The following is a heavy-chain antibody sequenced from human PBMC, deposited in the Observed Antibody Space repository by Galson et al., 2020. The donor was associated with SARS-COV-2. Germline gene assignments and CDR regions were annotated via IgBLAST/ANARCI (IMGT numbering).Heavy chain of an antibody. V-gene: IGHV1-18*01. CDR1: GYTFTSYG. CDR2: ISAYNGNT. Sequence: ASVKVSCKASGYTFTSYGISWVRQAPGQGLEWMGWISAYNGNTNYAQKLQGRVTMTTDTSTSTAYMELRSLSSDDTAVYYCARDRLRFGESYDAFDIWGQGTMVTVSS. D-gene: IGHD3-10*01. CDR3: ARDRLRFGESYDAFDI. J-gene: IGHJ3*02.